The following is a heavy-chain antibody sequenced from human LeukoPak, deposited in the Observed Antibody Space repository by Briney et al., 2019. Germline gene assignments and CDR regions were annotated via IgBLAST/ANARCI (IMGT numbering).Heavy chain of an antibody. V-gene: IGHV5-51*01. D-gene: IGHD4-23*01. CDR1: GYSFTSYW. Sequence: GESLKISCKGSGYSFTSYWIGWVRQMPGKGLEWMGIIYPGDSDTGYSPSFQGQVTISADRSISTAYLQWSSLKASDTAMYYCARGLRWYPYYFDYWGQGTLVTVSS. CDR3: ARGLRWYPYYFDY. CDR2: IYPGDSDT. J-gene: IGHJ4*02.